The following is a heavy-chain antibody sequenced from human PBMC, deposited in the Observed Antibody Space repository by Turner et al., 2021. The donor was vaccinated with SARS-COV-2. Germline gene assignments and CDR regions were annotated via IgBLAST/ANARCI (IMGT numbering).Heavy chain of an antibody. Sequence: QVQLVESGGGVVQPGTSLRLSCAASGFTFSRYGMHWVRQAPGKGLEWVAVISYDGSTKSYADSVKGRFTISRDNSKNTLYLQMNGLRVEDTAVYYCAKDGGMVRGVYYGMDVWGQGTTVTVSS. CDR3: AKDGGMVRGVYYGMDV. V-gene: IGHV3-30*18. D-gene: IGHD3-10*01. J-gene: IGHJ6*02. CDR2: ISYDGSTK. CDR1: GFTFSRYG.